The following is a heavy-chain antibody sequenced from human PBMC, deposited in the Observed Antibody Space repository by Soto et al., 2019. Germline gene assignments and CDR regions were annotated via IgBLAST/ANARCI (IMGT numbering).Heavy chain of an antibody. Sequence: EVQLVESGGGLVQPGGSLKLSCAAAGLSFNDSALHWVRQVSGKGLAWVGRIRSKANSYATIYAASVKGRFTMSRDDSKNTAYLQMNSLKIEDTAVYYCSRKLDGAADRPSHFYGMDVWGHGTTVTVSS. V-gene: IGHV3-73*02. CDR3: SRKLDGAADRPSHFYGMDV. CDR2: IRSKANSYAT. J-gene: IGHJ6*02. CDR1: GLSFNDSA. D-gene: IGHD6-13*01.